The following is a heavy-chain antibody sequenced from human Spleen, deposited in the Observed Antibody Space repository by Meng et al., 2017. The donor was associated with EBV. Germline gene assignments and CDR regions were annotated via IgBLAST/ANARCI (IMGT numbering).Heavy chain of an antibody. J-gene: IGHJ4*02. D-gene: IGHD6-25*01. CDR2: MYYSGST. CDR3: ARHGIVTSGAAIDY. Sequence: QVRLQVSGPRLVKPSETLSLTCTVSGGSISRRSYDWGWIRQPPGKGLEWIGSMYYSGSTSLKSRLTISVDASKNQFSLELSSVTAADTAVYYCARHGIVTSGAAIDYWGQGTLVTVSS. CDR1: GGSISRRSYD. V-gene: IGHV4-39*01.